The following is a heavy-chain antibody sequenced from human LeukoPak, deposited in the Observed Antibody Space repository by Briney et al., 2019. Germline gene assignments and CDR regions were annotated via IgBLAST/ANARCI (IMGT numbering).Heavy chain of an antibody. CDR3: ARRNGKSRYSGSYFNY. J-gene: IGHJ4*02. Sequence: PSETLSLTCTISGGSVSSNDYYWGWIRQPPGKGLEWIGTMCYSGSTYYNPSLKSRVTISVDTSKNQFSLKLSSVTAADTAVYYCARRNGKSRYSGSYFNYWGQGTLVTVSS. D-gene: IGHD1-26*01. CDR1: GGSVSSNDYY. CDR2: MCYSGST. V-gene: IGHV4-39*07.